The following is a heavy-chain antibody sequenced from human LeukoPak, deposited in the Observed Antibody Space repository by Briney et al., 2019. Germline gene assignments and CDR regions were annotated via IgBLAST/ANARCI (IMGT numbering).Heavy chain of an antibody. CDR2: ISYDGSNK. D-gene: IGHD3-10*01. V-gene: IGHV3-30*04. CDR1: GFSFNTYV. J-gene: IGHJ5*02. CDR3: ARGDKQLLFNRNKGGFDP. Sequence: GGSLRLSCAASGFSFNTYVIHLVRQAPGKGLDWVAVISYDGSNKYYADSVKGRFTISRDNSKNTLYLQVNGLRAEDTAVYYCARGDKQLLFNRNKGGFDPWGQGTLVTVSS.